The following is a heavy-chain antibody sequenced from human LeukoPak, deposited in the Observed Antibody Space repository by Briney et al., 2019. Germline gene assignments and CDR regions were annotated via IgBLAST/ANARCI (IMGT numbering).Heavy chain of an antibody. D-gene: IGHD6-19*01. CDR2: ISSSGSTI. CDR1: GFIFSNYE. Sequence: GGSLRLSCVASGFIFSNYEMKWVSQAPGKGMEWLSYISSSGSTIYYADCVKGRFTISRDNAKKSLYLQMNSLRAEDTAVYFCARSDEITVADSYYYYAMDVWGKGTTVTVSS. J-gene: IGHJ6*04. CDR3: ARSDEITVADSYYYYAMDV. V-gene: IGHV3-48*03.